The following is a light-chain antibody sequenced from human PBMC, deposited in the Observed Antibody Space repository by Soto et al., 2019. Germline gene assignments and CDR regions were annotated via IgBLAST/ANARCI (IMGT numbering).Light chain of an antibody. Sequence: PVARATLSCGASQSLRSGDLACYQQIPGQAPGLLIYDASNRATGIPARFSSGGSGAEFTLTISILQPDDFATYYYQQDNSYSLTFGQGTKVDIK. CDR1: QSLRSGD. V-gene: IGKV3D-7*01. CDR3: QQDNSYSLT. J-gene: IGKJ1*01. CDR2: DAS.